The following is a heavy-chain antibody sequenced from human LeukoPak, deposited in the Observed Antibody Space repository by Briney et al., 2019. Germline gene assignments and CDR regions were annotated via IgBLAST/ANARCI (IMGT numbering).Heavy chain of an antibody. J-gene: IGHJ4*02. V-gene: IGHV3-64*01. CDR3: ARDLSGSNALDY. CDR2: ITTNGDRT. CDR1: GFTFSNYA. Sequence: GGSLRLSCAASGFTFSNYAMHWVRQPPGKGLEYISTITTNGDRTYYANSVKGRFTISRDNSKNTLYLQMGSLRAEDMAVYYCARDLSGSNALDYWGQGTLVTVSS. D-gene: IGHD1-26*01.